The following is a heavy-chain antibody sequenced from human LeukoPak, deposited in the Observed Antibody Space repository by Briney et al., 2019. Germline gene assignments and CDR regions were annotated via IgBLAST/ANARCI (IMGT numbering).Heavy chain of an antibody. V-gene: IGHV1-18*01. D-gene: IGHD3-22*01. CDR1: GYTFTSYG. J-gene: IGHJ5*02. CDR3: ARSLANYYDSSGYYPREYNWFDP. Sequence: ASVKVSCKASGYTFTSYGISWVRQAPGQGLEWMGWISAYNGNTNYAQKFQGRVTITADKSTSTAYMELSSLRSEDTAVYYCARSLANYYDSSGYYPREYNWFDPWGQGTLVTVSS. CDR2: ISAYNGNT.